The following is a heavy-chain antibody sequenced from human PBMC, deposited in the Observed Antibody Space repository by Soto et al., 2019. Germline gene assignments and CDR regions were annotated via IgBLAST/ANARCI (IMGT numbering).Heavy chain of an antibody. D-gene: IGHD1-1*01. J-gene: IGHJ6*02. V-gene: IGHV4-34*01. Sequence: QVQLQQWGARLLKTSKTLSLTCAVYGESLSGYYGNWIRQSPGKGLEWIGEINYSGNTNYNPSLKSRVTISIDTSKNQFSLNMSSVTAADRAVYYCARTRNLDVWGQGTTVIGSS. CDR1: GESLSGYY. CDR2: INYSGNT. CDR3: ARTRNLDV.